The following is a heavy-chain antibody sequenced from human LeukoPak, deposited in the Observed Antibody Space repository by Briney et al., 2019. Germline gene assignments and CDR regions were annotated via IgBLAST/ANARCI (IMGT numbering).Heavy chain of an antibody. CDR1: GYSFTSYW. V-gene: IGHV5-51*01. CDR2: IYPGDSDT. CDR3: ARRDYYGSEFDY. D-gene: IGHD3-10*01. J-gene: IGHJ4*02. Sequence: GEPLQISCQGSGYSFTSYWSGWVRQMPGKGLEWMGIIYPGDSDTRYSPSFPSLVNISADKSISAAYLQWSSLKASDTAMYYFARRDYYGSEFDYWGQGTLITVSS.